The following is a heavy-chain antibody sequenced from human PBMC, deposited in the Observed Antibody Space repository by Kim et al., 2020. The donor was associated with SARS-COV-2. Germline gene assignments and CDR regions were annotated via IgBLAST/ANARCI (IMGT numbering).Heavy chain of an antibody. V-gene: IGHV3-33*05. D-gene: IGHD3-9*01. Sequence: GGSLRLSCAASGFTFSSYGMHWVRQAPGKGLEWVAVISHDGSNKYYADSVKGRFTISRDNSKNTLYLQMNSLRAEDTAVYYCAGGGYFDWLLTKYTSYYFDYWGQGTLVTVSS. CDR3: AGGGYFDWLLTKYTSYYFDY. CDR2: ISHDGSNK. CDR1: GFTFSSYG. J-gene: IGHJ4*02.